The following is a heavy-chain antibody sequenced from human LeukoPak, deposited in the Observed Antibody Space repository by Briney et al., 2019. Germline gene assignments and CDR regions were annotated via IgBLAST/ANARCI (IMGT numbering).Heavy chain of an antibody. V-gene: IGHV3-23*01. Sequence: PGGSPRLSCAASGFTFSTYAMSWVRQAPGKGLEWVSVISGSGDTAYYADSVKGRFAISRDNSKNTLFLQMNSLRAEDTAVYFCAKETVAAAGPFDSWGQGTLVTASS. D-gene: IGHD6-13*01. J-gene: IGHJ4*02. CDR3: AKETVAAAGPFDS. CDR1: GFTFSTYA. CDR2: ISGSGDTA.